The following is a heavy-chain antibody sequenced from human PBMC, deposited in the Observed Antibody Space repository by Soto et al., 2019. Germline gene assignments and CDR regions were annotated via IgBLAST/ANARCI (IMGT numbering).Heavy chain of an antibody. CDR2: IYTSGST. D-gene: IGHD1-26*01. Sequence: SETPSPTCTDSGGSISSYYWSWIQQPAGRGLEWIGRIYTSGSTNYNPSLKSRVTMSVDTSKNQFSLKLSSVTAADTAVYYCAIVGVGATTGNYYGMDVWGQGTTVTVSS. V-gene: IGHV4-4*07. J-gene: IGHJ6*02. CDR3: AIVGVGATTGNYYGMDV. CDR1: GGSISSYY.